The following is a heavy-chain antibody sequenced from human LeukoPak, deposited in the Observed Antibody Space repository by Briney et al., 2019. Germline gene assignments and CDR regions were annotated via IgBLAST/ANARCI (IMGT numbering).Heavy chain of an antibody. J-gene: IGHJ6*03. CDR1: VFTFSSYA. Sequence: PGGSLRLSFAASVFTFSSYAMSWVRQPPGKGLEWGSAISGSVGSTYYADSVKGRFTISRDNSKNTLYLQMNSLRAEDTAVYYCACTSCYTGYYYYYYMDVWGKGTSVTVSS. CDR3: ACTSCYTGYYYYYYMDV. CDR2: ISGSVGST. V-gene: IGHV3-23*01. D-gene: IGHD2-2*02.